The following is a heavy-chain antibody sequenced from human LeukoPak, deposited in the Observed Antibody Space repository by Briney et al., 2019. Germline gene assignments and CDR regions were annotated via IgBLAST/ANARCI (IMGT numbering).Heavy chain of an antibody. D-gene: IGHD6-19*01. Sequence: ASVKVSCKASGYTFTSYAMHWVRQAPGQRLEWMGWINAGNGNTKYSQKFQGRVTITRDTSASTAYMELSSLRSEDTAVYYCARDRYSSGWYGGYWYFDLWGRGTLVTVYS. J-gene: IGHJ2*01. CDR3: ARDRYSSGWYGGYWYFDL. V-gene: IGHV1-3*01. CDR1: GYTFTSYA. CDR2: INAGNGNT.